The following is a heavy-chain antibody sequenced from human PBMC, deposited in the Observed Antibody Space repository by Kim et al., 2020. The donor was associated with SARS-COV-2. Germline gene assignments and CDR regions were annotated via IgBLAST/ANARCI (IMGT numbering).Heavy chain of an antibody. V-gene: IGHV3-21*01. CDR1: GFTFSSYS. CDR2: ISSSSSYI. D-gene: IGHD3-9*01. Sequence: GGSLRLSCAASGFTFSSYSMNWVRQAPGKGLEWVSSISSSSSYIYYADSVKGRFTISRDNAKNSLYLQMNSLRAEDTAVSYCARDLYGGYFDTRTPFDSWGQGTLVAVSS. J-gene: IGHJ4*02. CDR3: ARDLYGGYFDTRTPFDS.